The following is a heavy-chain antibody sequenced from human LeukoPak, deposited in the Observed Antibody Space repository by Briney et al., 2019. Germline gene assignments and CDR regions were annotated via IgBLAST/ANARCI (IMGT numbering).Heavy chain of an antibody. CDR3: ATNDYGDWMLFDY. Sequence: ASVKVSCKASGGTFSSYAISWVRQAPGRGLEWMGGIIPIFGTANYAQKFQGRVTITTDESTSTAYMELSSLRSEDTAVYYCATNDYGDWMLFDYWGQGTLVTVSS. CDR1: GGTFSSYA. J-gene: IGHJ4*02. D-gene: IGHD4-17*01. V-gene: IGHV1-69*05. CDR2: IIPIFGTA.